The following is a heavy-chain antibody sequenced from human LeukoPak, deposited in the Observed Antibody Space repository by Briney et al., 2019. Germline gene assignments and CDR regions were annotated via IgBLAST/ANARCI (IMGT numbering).Heavy chain of an antibody. CDR2: ISSSSTTI. D-gene: IGHD1-26*01. V-gene: IGHV3-48*01. CDR3: ARVSRGTDEWEGGAFDI. J-gene: IGHJ3*02. CDR1: GFTFSTYN. Sequence: GGSLRLSCAASGFTFSTYNMNWVRQAPGQGLEWVSYISSSSTTIYYADSVKGRFTISRDSAKNSLYLQMNSLRAEDTAVYYCARVSRGTDEWEGGAFDIWGQGTMVTVSS.